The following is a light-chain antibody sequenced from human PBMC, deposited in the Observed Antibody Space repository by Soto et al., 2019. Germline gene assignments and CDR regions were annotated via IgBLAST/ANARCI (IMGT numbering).Light chain of an antibody. CDR3: HQRQSWPRT. CDR2: DAS. Sequence: EIVWPQSAGTEPWSPGQRASLSCMASQSVSSSYLAWYQQKPGQAPRLLIYDASNRATGIPARFSASGTGTDFTLTISDVQPEDFAVYYCHQRQSWPRTFGQGTKVDI. CDR1: QSVSSSY. V-gene: IGKV3D-20*02. J-gene: IGKJ1*01.